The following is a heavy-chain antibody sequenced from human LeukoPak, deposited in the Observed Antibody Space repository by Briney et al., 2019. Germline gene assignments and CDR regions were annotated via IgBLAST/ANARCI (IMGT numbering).Heavy chain of an antibody. CDR3: ARGPVYYDILTGFSGAYYFDY. CDR1: GGSISSGGYS. J-gene: IGHJ4*02. CDR2: IYHSGST. V-gene: IGHV4-30-2*01. D-gene: IGHD3-9*01. Sequence: PSETLSLTCAVSGGSISSGGYSWSWIRQPPGKGLEWIGYIYHSGSTYYNPSHKSRVTISVDRSKNQFSLKLSSVTAADTAVYYCARGPVYYDILTGFSGAYYFDYWGQGTLVTVSS.